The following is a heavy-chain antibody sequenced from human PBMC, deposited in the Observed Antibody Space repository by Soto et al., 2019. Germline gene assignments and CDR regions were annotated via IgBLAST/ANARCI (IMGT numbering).Heavy chain of an antibody. CDR1: GGTFTIDT. J-gene: IGHJ5*01. D-gene: IGHD2-2*01. CDR2: CIPIFGTA. CDR3: SRDDCSSTSCYQDWFDS. V-gene: IGHV1-69*13. Sequence: SVKVSCKASGGTFTIDTISWVRQAPGQGLEAMGGCIPIFGTANYTQKIQGRCTITAHESTSTAYMKLSSLRSEDTPMYYWSRDDCSSTSCYQDWFDSWGQGTLVTVSS.